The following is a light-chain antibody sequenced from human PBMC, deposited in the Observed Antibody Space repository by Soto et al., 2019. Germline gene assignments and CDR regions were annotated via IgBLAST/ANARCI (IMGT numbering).Light chain of an antibody. J-gene: IGKJ5*01. CDR3: QQYGSSHT. V-gene: IGKV3-20*01. CDR1: QSVSSY. Sequence: EIVVTPSPATLYVSPGERVTLSCRASQSVSSYLAWYQQKPGQAPRLLIYGASSRAIGIPDRFSGSVSGSDFILTINRLEPEDFAVYYCQQYGSSHTFGQGTRLEIK. CDR2: GAS.